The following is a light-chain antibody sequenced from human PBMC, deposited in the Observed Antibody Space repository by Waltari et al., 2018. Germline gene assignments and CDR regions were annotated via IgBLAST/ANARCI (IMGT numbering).Light chain of an antibody. J-gene: IGKJ2*01. V-gene: IGKV3-15*01. CDR2: DAS. CDR1: QSVKSN. CDR3: QQYDYWHT. Sequence: ERVMTQSPATLSVSPGERVPLSCRASQSVKSNLAWYQHKPGQAPRLLIYDASTRATAIPDRFTGSGSGTEFTLTISSLQSEDFAVYYCQQYDYWHTFGQGTKVEIK.